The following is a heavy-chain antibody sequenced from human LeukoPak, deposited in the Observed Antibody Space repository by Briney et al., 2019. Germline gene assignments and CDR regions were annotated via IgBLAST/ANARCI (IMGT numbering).Heavy chain of an antibody. CDR1: GFSFSAYG. CDR2: IWADGSKV. Sequence: PGGSLRLSCAASGFSFSAYGMHWVRQAPGKGLEWVAIIWADGSKVGYSDSVKGRFTISRDNANNSLYLQMNSLRDEDTAVYYCARARRYRSSWYHDYWGQGSLVTVSS. CDR3: ARARRYRSSWYHDY. D-gene: IGHD6-13*01. J-gene: IGHJ4*02. V-gene: IGHV3-33*01.